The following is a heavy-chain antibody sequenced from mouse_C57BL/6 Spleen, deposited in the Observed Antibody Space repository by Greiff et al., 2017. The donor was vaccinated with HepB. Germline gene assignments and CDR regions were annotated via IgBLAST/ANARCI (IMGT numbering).Heavy chain of an antibody. J-gene: IGHJ3*01. CDR1: GFSLSTFGMG. Sequence: QVTLKESGPGILQPSQTLSLTCSFSGFSLSTFGMGVGWIRQPSGKGLEWLAHIWWDDDKYYNPALKSRLTISKDTSKNQVFLKIANVDTADTATYYCARTPHYYGSSAWFAYWGQGTLVTVSA. D-gene: IGHD1-1*01. CDR3: ARTPHYYGSSAWFAY. V-gene: IGHV8-8*01. CDR2: IWWDDDK.